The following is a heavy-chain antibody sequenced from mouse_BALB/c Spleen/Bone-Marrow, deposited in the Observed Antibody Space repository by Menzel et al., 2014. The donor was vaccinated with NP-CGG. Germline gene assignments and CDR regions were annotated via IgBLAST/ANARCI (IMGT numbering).Heavy chain of an antibody. V-gene: IGHV1S130*01. CDR1: GYTFTSSW. CDR3: ARHHSYAWYSDY. CDR2: IHPNSGNT. Sequence: QVQLQQSGSVLVRPGASVKLSCKASGYTFTSSWMHWAKQRPGQGLEWIGEIHPNSGNTNYNEKFKGKATLTVDTSSSIAYVDLSSLTSEDSAVYYCARHHSYAWYSDYWGQGTLSQSPQ. J-gene: IGHJ2*01. D-gene: IGHD1-1*01.